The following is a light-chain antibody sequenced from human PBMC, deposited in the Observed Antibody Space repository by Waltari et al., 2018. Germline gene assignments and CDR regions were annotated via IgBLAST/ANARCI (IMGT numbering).Light chain of an antibody. CDR3: SSYTSNNAV. CDR1: SNDVGIHNF. CDR2: DVS. Sequence: QSALTQPASVSGSPGQSITVSCTGISNDVGIHNFVSWYRHHPGKAPKVVIYDVSYRPSGVSDRFSGSKSGNTASLTISGLQAEDEADYYCSSYTSNNAVFGGGTKLTVL. V-gene: IGLV2-14*03. J-gene: IGLJ3*02.